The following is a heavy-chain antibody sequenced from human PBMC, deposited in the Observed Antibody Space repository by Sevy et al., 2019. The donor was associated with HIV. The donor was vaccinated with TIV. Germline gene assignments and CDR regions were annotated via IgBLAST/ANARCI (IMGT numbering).Heavy chain of an antibody. CDR3: ARVLEDEMPFDY. Sequence: GGSLRLSCAASGFTFSSYGMHWVRQAPGKGLEWVAVIWYDGSNKYYADSVKGRFTISRDNSKNTLYLQMNSLRAEDTAVYYCARVLEDEMPFDYWGQGTLVTVSS. CDR1: GFTFSSYG. J-gene: IGHJ4*02. D-gene: IGHD1-1*01. CDR2: IWYDGSNK. V-gene: IGHV3-33*01.